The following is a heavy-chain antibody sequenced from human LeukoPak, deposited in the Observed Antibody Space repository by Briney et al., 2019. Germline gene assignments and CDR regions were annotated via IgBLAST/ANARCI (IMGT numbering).Heavy chain of an antibody. D-gene: IGHD3-22*01. V-gene: IGHV4-59*11. CDR2: IHYDGRT. CDR1: GGSTSGRY. J-gene: IGHJ4*02. CDR3: ARLVNYGYSDY. Sequence: SESLSLTCTVSGGSTSGRYWTWIRQPPGKALEWIGYIHYDGRTNYNPSFKSRFIFSLHTSNNQFSLNLKSVTAADTAAYYCARLVNYGYSDYWGQGTLVTVSS.